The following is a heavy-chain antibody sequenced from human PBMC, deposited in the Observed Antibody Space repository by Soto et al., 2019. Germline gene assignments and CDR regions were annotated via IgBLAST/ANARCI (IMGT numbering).Heavy chain of an antibody. D-gene: IGHD6-19*01. Sequence: LRETLSLTCAVSGGSISSSNWWSWVRQPPGKGLEWIGEIYHSGSTNYNPSLKSRVTISVDKSKNQFSLKLSSVTAADTAVYYCAHLQGWYEENWFDPWGQGTLVTVSS. V-gene: IGHV4-4*02. CDR2: IYHSGST. J-gene: IGHJ5*02. CDR3: AHLQGWYEENWFDP. CDR1: GGSISSSNW.